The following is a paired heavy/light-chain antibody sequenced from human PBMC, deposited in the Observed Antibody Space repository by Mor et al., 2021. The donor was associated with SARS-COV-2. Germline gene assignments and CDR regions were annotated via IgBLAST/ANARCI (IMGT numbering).Heavy chain of an antibody. D-gene: IGHD2-21*01. CDR2: IKGDGSGI. J-gene: IGHJ4*02. CDR3: AKDGHILPDH. Sequence: EVKLVESGGGLIQPGDSLRLSCEASGFTFSTYWMHWVRQAPGKGLEWVSRIKGDGSGISYADSVRGRFTISRDNAKNTLYLQMNSLTAEDTAVYYCAKDGHILPDHWGQGTLVTVSS. V-gene: IGHV3-74*01. CDR1: GFTFSTYW.
Light chain of an antibody. CDR3: GTWDSSLNAGV. CDR1: SSNIGYTY. Sequence: QTVLTQPPSVSAAPGQSVTISCSGGSSNIGYTYVSWYQQLPGTAPKLLIYDNNKRPSGIPDRFSGSKSGTSATLGIAGLQTGDEADYYCGTWDSSLNAGVFGGGTKLTVL. CDR2: DNN. V-gene: IGLV1-51*01. J-gene: IGLJ2*01.